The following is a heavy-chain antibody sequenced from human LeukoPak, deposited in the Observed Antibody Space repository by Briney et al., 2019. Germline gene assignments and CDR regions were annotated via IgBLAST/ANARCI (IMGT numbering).Heavy chain of an antibody. J-gene: IGHJ6*03. Sequence: GGSLRLSCAASGFTFSDYYMSWIRQAPGKGLEWVSYISSSGSTIYYADSVKGRFTISRDNAKNSLYLQMNSLRTEDTAVYYCARGTGGPNYYYYYMDVWGKGTTVTVSS. V-gene: IGHV3-11*01. CDR3: ARGTGGPNYYYYYMDV. CDR2: ISSSGSTI. D-gene: IGHD7-27*01. CDR1: GFTFSDYY.